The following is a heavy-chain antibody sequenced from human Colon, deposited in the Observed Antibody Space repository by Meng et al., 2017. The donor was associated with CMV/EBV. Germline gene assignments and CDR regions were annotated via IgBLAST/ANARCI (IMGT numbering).Heavy chain of an antibody. CDR1: GGSFSSYA. CDR3: ATAPAVIQAHLWYFAL. J-gene: IGHJ2*01. CDR2: IIPIFGTV. Sequence: GGSFSSYAFSWVRQAPGQGLEWMGGIIPIFGTVNCAQKFQGRVTITTDASTSAADMELSSLRSGDTAVYYCATAPAVIQAHLWYFALWGRGTLVTVSS. V-gene: IGHV1-69*05. D-gene: IGHD2-2*01.